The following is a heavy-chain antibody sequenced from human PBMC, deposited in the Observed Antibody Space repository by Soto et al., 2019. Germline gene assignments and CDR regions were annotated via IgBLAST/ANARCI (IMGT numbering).Heavy chain of an antibody. Sequence: SETLSLTCTVSGVSVGITYFYWTWIRQPPGKGLEWIGNIFYSGSTKYNPSLKSRVTISRDTSKNQFSLDLTSVTAAETAVYFCAREGCSGGASYSGYRLAIDFWGQGTPVTVSS. V-gene: IGHV4-61*01. D-gene: IGHD2-15*01. J-gene: IGHJ4*02. CDR1: GVSVGITYFY. CDR3: AREGCSGGASYSGYRLAIDF. CDR2: IFYSGST.